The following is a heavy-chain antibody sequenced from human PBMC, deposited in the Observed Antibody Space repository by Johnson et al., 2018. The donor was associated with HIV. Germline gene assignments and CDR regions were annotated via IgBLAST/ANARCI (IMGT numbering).Heavy chain of an antibody. D-gene: IGHD3-22*01. Sequence: VQLVESGGGVVQPGGSLRLSCAASGFTFGDYGMTWVRQAPGKGLEWVAGIYWNGGSTTYADSVKGRFTISRDNAKNPLYLQMNSLRAEDTAVYYCARGDVYYYDTSGQFIAGAFDIWVQGIVVTVSS. J-gene: IGHJ3*02. CDR3: ARGDVYYYDTSGQFIAGAFDI. CDR2: IYWNGGST. V-gene: IGHV3-20*04. CDR1: GFTFGDYG.